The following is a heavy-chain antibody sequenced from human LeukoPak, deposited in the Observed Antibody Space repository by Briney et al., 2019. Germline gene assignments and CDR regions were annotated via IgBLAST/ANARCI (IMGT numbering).Heavy chain of an antibody. V-gene: IGHV1-2*02. CDR1: GYTFTGYY. D-gene: IGHD2-2*01. CDR2: VNPNSGGT. J-gene: IGHJ3*02. Sequence: ASVKVSCKASGYTFTGYYMHWVRQAPGQGLEWMGWVNPNSGGTNYAQKFQGRVTMTRDTSISTAYMELSRLRSDDTAVYYCARTYCSSTSCYSSAFDIWGRGTMVTVSS. CDR3: ARTYCSSTSCYSSAFDI.